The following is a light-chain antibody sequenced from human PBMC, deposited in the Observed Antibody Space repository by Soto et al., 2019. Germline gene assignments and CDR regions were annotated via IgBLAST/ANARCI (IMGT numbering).Light chain of an antibody. J-gene: IGLJ2*01. CDR3: SSYRSGSTI. V-gene: IGLV2-14*01. Sequence: ALTQPASVSGSPGQSITFSCTGTSSDIGRHNDVSWYQQYPGKAPKLMIYDVSNRPSGVSNRFSGSKSGNTASLTISGLQAEDEADYYCSSYRSGSTIFGGGTKLTVL. CDR2: DVS. CDR1: SSDIGRHND.